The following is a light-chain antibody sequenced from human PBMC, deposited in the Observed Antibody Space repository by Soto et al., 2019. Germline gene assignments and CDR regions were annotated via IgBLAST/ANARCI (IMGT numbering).Light chain of an antibody. CDR2: GAS. Sequence: EIVMTQSPATLSVSPGERATLSCRASQSVSSNIAWYQQKPGQAPRLLIYGASTRATGISARFSGSGSGTEFTLTISSLQSEDFAVYYCQQYNNFPLTFGGGTKVEIK. V-gene: IGKV3-15*01. CDR1: QSVSSN. CDR3: QQYNNFPLT. J-gene: IGKJ4*01.